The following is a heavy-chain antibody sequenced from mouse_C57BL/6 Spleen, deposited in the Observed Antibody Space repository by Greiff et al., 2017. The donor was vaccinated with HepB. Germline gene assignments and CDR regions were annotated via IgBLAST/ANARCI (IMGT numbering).Heavy chain of an antibody. J-gene: IGHJ2*01. CDR1: GYTFTDYY. Sequence: EVQLQQSGPELVKPGASVKISCKASGYTFTDYYMNWVKQSHGKSLEWIGDINPNNGGTSYNQKFKGKATLTVDKSSSTAYMELRSLTSEDSAVYYCARRGGYYDIDYWGQGTTLTVSS. CDR2: INPNNGGT. D-gene: IGHD2-3*01. V-gene: IGHV1-26*01. CDR3: ARRGGYYDIDY.